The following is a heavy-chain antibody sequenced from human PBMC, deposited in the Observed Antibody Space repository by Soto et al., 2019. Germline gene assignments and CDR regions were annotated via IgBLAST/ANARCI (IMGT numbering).Heavy chain of an antibody. Sequence: SVKVSCKASGGTFSSYAISWVRQAPGQGLEWMGGIIPIFGTANYAQKFQGRVTITADESTSTAYMELSSLRSEDTAVYYCARDRRHSSSWPSYDAFDIWGKGTTVTVS. V-gene: IGHV1-69*13. CDR2: IIPIFGTA. J-gene: IGHJ3*02. D-gene: IGHD6-13*01. CDR3: ARDRRHSSSWPSYDAFDI. CDR1: GGTFSSYA.